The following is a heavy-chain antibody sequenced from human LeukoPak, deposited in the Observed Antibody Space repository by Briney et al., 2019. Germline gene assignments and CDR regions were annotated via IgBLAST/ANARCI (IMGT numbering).Heavy chain of an antibody. V-gene: IGHV3-21*01. CDR1: GFTFSSYS. Sequence: GWSLRLSCAASGFTFSSYSMNWVRQAPGKGLEWVSSISSSSSYIYYADSVKGRFTISRDNAKNSLYLQMNSLRAEDTAVYYCARLGYQLPIDYWGQGTLVTVSS. CDR3: ARLGYQLPIDY. J-gene: IGHJ4*02. D-gene: IGHD2-2*01. CDR2: ISSSSSYI.